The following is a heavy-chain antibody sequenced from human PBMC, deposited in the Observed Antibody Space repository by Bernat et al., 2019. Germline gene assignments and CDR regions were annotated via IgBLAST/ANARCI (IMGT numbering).Heavy chain of an antibody. CDR1: GFIFSSHW. CDR3: ARVAAGPYYYYYYMDV. V-gene: IGHV3-7*01. Sequence: EVQLVESGGGLVQPGGSLRLSCAASGFIFSSHWMSWARQAPGKGLEWVANIKQDGSEKYYVDSVKGRFTISRDNAKNSLYLQMNSLRAEDTAVYYCARVAAGPYYYYYYMDVWGKGTTVTVSS. J-gene: IGHJ6*03. CDR2: IKQDGSEK. D-gene: IGHD6-13*01.